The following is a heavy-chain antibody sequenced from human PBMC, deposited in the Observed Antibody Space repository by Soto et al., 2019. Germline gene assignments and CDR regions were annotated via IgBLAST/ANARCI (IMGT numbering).Heavy chain of an antibody. CDR2: MSHSGGT. J-gene: IGHJ3*02. V-gene: IGHV4-34*01. D-gene: IGHD1-1*01. CDR1: GGFVSSGSYY. Sequence: QVQLQQWGAGLLKPSETLSLTCAVYGGFVSSGSYYWSWIRQPPGKGLEWIGEMSHSGGTHFNPSLRSRVTISVDTSKNQFSLKMSSVTAAGTALYYCARVERGTATTVVDAFVIWGPGTMVTVSS. CDR3: ARVERGTATTVVDAFVI.